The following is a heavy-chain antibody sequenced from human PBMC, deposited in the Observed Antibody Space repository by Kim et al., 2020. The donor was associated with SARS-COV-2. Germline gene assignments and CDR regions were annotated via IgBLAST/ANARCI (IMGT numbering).Heavy chain of an antibody. V-gene: IGHV4-39*01. J-gene: IGHJ3*02. CDR2: IYYSGST. CDR1: GGSISSSSYY. D-gene: IGHD4-17*01. CDR3: ARGPPSESGLDYGDYLGDFDI. Sequence: SETLSLTCTVSGGSISSSSYYWGWIRQPPGKGLEWIGSIYYSGSTYYNPSLKSRVTISVDTSKNQFSLKLSSVTAADTAVYYCARGPPSESGLDYGDYLGDFDIWGQGTMVTVSS.